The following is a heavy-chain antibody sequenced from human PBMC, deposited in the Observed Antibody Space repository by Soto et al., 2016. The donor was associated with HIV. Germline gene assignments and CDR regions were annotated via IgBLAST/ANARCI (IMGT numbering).Heavy chain of an antibody. V-gene: IGHV3-23*01. CDR2: FSNTGDT. CDR1: GFTFSIYS. J-gene: IGHJ3*01. D-gene: IGHD6-19*01. Sequence: EVLLLDSGGDLVQPGGSLRLSCAASGFTFSIYSMTWVRQAPGKGLEWVSTFSNTGDTYYADSVRGRFTISRDDSRNTLFLQMNRLRGDDTAVYYCAGDRTSGWDTTLDAFHVWGQGTVVTVSS. CDR3: AGDRTSGWDTTLDAFHV.